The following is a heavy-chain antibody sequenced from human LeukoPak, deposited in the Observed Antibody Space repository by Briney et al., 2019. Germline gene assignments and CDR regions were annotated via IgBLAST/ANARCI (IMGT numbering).Heavy chain of an antibody. V-gene: IGHV3-13*01. CDR2: IGTVTDT. CDR1: GFNFKNYD. Sequence: GGSLRLSCAASGFNFKNYDFHWVRQAAGKRLEWVSGIGTVTDTFYLDSVKGRFTISRDNAKNSMYLQMNSLRAEDTAVYYCASDYGGNTPYFDCWGQGTLVTVSS. D-gene: IGHD4-23*01. J-gene: IGHJ4*02. CDR3: ASDYGGNTPYFDC.